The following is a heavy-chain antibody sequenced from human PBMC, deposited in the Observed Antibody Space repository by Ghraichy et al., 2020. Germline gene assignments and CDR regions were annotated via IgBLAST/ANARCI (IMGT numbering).Heavy chain of an antibody. Sequence: ASVKVSCKASGYTFTSYGISWVRQAPGQGLEWMGWISAYNGNTNYAQKLQGRVTMTTDTSTSTAYMELRSLRSDDTAVYYCARDSPPSFSGSYNGLDYWGQGTLVTVSS. CDR2: ISAYNGNT. J-gene: IGHJ4*02. V-gene: IGHV1-18*01. D-gene: IGHD1-26*01. CDR3: ARDSPPSFSGSYNGLDY. CDR1: GYTFTSYG.